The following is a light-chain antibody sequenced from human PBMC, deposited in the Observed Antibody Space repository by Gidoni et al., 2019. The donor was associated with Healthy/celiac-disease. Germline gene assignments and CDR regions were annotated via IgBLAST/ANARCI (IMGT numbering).Light chain of an antibody. CDR2: AAP. Sequence: IQITQSPSSMSASVGDRVTITCRASQSSSSYLNWYQHKPGKAPKLLIYAAPRLQSGVPSRFSGTGSGTDFSLTISSLQPEDFAPHYCQQSYSTPLTFGGGTKVEIK. CDR3: QQSYSTPLT. CDR1: QSSSSY. V-gene: IGKV1-39*01. J-gene: IGKJ4*01.